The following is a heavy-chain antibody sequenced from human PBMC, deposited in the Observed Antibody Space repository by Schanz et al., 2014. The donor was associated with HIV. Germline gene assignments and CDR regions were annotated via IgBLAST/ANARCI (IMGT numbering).Heavy chain of an antibody. CDR1: GFTFSTFG. Sequence: VQLVESGGGVVQPGRSLRLSCAASGFTFSTFGMHWVRQAPGKGLEWVAVIWHDGRNKNYADSVKGRFTVSRDNSKNTLYLQLDNVRAEDTAVYYCAKEGKPVVVDGPRHWGQGVLVTVSS. V-gene: IGHV3-33*03. CDR3: AKEGKPVVVDGPRH. CDR2: IWHDGRNK. D-gene: IGHD2-15*01. J-gene: IGHJ4*02.